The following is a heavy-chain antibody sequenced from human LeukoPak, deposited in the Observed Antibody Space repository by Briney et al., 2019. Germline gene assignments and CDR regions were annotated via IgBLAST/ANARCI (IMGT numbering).Heavy chain of an antibody. J-gene: IGHJ4*02. V-gene: IGHV3-74*01. CDR1: GFTFSSYW. CDR3: VEGGAARFDY. D-gene: IGHD5-18*01. CDR2: INSDGSTT. Sequence: GGSLRLSCAASGFTFSSYWMHWVRQAPGKGLVWVSRINSDGSTTTYADSVKGRFTISRDNAKNTLYLQMNSLRAEDTAVYYCVEGGAARFDYWGQGTLVAVSS.